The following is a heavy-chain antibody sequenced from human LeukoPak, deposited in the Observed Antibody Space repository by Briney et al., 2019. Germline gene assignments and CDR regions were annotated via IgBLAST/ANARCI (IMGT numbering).Heavy chain of an antibody. D-gene: IGHD2/OR15-2a*01. CDR1: GVSVSTPH. J-gene: IGHJ4*02. V-gene: IGHV4-59*02. Sequence: SETLSLTCTVSGVSVSTPHWNWVRHRPGKGLEWIGCLSYTGKADYTPSLKSRVSISLGSSNNHFSLKLTSVTAADTAVYYCSEGYFEPFNQWGQGILVTVSS. CDR3: SEGYFEPFNQ. CDR2: LSYTGKA.